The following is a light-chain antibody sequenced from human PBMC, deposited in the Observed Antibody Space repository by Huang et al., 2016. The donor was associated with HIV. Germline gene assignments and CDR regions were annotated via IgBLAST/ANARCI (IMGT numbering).Light chain of an antibody. CDR3: MQGTHWPRT. CDR1: QSLVYTDGNMY. J-gene: IGKJ2*02. CDR2: KVS. V-gene: IGKV2-30*01. Sequence: VVMTQSPPSLPVKLGPPASISCRSSQSLVYTDGNMYLYWFHQRPGQSPRRLISKVSSRCSGVSDRFSGSGSGTDFTLKISRVEAEDVGFYFCMQGTHWPRTFGQGTKLEIK.